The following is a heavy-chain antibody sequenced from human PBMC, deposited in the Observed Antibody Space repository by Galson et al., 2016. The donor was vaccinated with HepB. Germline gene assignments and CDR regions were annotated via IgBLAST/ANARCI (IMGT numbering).Heavy chain of an antibody. CDR3: AREGSGGFDH. J-gene: IGHJ4*02. CDR2: IRQDGSET. D-gene: IGHD3-16*01. CDR1: GFTFTDYW. V-gene: IGHV3-7*01. Sequence: SLRLSCAASGFTFTDYWMSWVRQAPGKGLEFVANIRQDGSETSYVASVKGRLTISRDNAKDSLYLQMSSLRVHDTAVYYCAREGSGGFDHWGQGTLVTVSS.